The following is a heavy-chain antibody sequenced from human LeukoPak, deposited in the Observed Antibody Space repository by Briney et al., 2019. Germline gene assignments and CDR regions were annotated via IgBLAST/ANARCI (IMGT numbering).Heavy chain of an antibody. CDR1: GGSISSYY. J-gene: IGHJ6*02. V-gene: IGHV4-59*08. CDR2: IYSSGTT. Sequence: SETLSLTCTVSGGSISSYYWSWIRQPPGKGREWIGYIYSSGTTNYNPSLKSRVTISVDTSKNQFSLKLRSVTAADTAMYYCTRHRKGGGSEYYYYGLDVWGQGTTVTVSS. D-gene: IGHD2-15*01. CDR3: TRHRKGGGSEYYYYGLDV.